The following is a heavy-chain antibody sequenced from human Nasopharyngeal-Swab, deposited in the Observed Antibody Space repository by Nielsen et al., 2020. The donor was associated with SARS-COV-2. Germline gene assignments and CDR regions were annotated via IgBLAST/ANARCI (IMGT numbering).Heavy chain of an antibody. V-gene: IGHV3-48*01. CDR3: ARDNFWAFDI. CDR2: IRVSSSGT. Sequence: GGSLRLSCAACGFSFSRYPMNWVRQAQGKGPEWISNIRVSSSGTYYADSVQGRFSISRDDAKNVLYLQMNSLSAEDTAVYYCARDNFWAFDIWGQGTMVTVSS. CDR1: GFSFSRYP. D-gene: IGHD3-3*01. J-gene: IGHJ3*02.